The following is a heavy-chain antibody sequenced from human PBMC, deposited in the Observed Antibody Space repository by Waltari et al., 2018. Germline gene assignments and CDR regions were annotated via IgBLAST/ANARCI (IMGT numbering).Heavy chain of an antibody. CDR1: GGSISSSCYY. D-gene: IGHD5-12*01. Sequence: QLQLQESGPGLVKPSETLSLTCTVSGGSISSSCYYWGWIRQSPGKGLEWIGSIYYSGGTYYNPTLKSRVTISGDTSKNQFSLKLSSVAAADTAVYYCARHWKKSGYRFDPWGQGTLVTVSS. CDR2: IYYSGGT. J-gene: IGHJ5*02. V-gene: IGHV4-39*01. CDR3: ARHWKKSGYRFDP.